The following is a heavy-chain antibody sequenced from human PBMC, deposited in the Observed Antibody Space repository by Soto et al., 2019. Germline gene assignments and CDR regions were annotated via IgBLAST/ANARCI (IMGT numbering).Heavy chain of an antibody. CDR3: ARYWGGEGTFDY. D-gene: IGHD2-21*01. Sequence: EVQLVESGGGLVRPGGSLRLSCAASGFTLSSYSMNWVRQAPGKGLEWVSSISSSSSYIYYADSVKGRFTVSRDNAQNSLYLQMNSLRAEDTAVYYCARYWGGEGTFDYWGQGTLVTVSS. CDR1: GFTLSSYS. CDR2: ISSSSSYI. J-gene: IGHJ4*02. V-gene: IGHV3-21*01.